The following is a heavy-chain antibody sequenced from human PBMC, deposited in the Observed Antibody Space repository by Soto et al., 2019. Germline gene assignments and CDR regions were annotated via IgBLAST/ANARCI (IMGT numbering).Heavy chain of an antibody. V-gene: IGHV4-30-4*01. CDR2: IYYSGST. J-gene: IGHJ6*02. D-gene: IGHD4-4*01. Sequence: SETLSLTCTVSGGSISSGDYYWSWIRQPPGKGLEWIGYIYYSGSTYYNPSLKSRVTISVDTSKNQFPLKLSSVTAADTAVYYCARVSSNPIYYYYYYGMDVWGQGTTVTVS. CDR1: GGSISSGDYY. CDR3: ARVSSNPIYYYYYYGMDV.